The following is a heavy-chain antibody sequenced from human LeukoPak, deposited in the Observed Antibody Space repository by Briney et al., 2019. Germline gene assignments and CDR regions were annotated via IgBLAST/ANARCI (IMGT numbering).Heavy chain of an antibody. CDR1: GGSFTGYY. V-gene: IGHV4-34*01. D-gene: IGHD5-24*01. Sequence: SETLSLTCAVYGGSFTGYYWSWIRQPPGKGLEWIGEINHSGGTNHNPSLKRPVTISVGTAKNQFTRKRCSVTAADSAVYYSARREIATKECDYWGEGALVTVAS. CDR3: ARREIATKECDY. J-gene: IGHJ4*02. CDR2: INHSGGT.